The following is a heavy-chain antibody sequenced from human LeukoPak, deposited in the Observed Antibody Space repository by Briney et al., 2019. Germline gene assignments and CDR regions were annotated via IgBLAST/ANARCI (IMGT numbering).Heavy chain of an antibody. J-gene: IGHJ4*02. V-gene: IGHV4-59*01. CDR2: IYYSGST. Sequence: SETLSLTCTVSGGSISSYYWSWIRQPPGKGLEWIGYIYYSGSTNYNPSLKSRVTISVDTSKNQFSLKLSSVTAADTAVYYCATSDASGHDYWRQGTLVTVSS. D-gene: IGHD6-19*01. CDR1: GGSISSYY. CDR3: ATSDASGHDY.